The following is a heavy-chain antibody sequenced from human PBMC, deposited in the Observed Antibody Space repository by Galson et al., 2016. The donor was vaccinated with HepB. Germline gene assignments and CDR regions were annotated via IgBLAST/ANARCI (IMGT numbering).Heavy chain of an antibody. V-gene: IGHV3-30-3*01. CDR3: ASLGSLGSFSRGLY. CDR1: GFTFSSYA. Sequence: SLRLSCAASGFTFSSYAMHWVRQAPDKGLEWVAVISFDGDKYSYADSVRGRFTISRDTSKDTLYLQMNSLRAEDTAVYYCASLGSLGSFSRGLYWGQGTLVTVSS. J-gene: IGHJ4*02. D-gene: IGHD3-10*01. CDR2: ISFDGDKY.